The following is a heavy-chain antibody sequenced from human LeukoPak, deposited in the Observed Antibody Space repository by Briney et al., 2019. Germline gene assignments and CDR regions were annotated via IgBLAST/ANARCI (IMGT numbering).Heavy chain of an antibody. CDR2: IYYSGST. V-gene: IGHV4-39*01. Sequence: PSETLSLTCTVSGGSISSSSYYWGWIRQPPGKGLEWIGSIYYSGSTYYNPSLKSRVTISVDTSKNQFSLKLGSVTAADTAVYYCARHDKTYYYDSSGYYYIDAFDIWGQGTMVTVSS. J-gene: IGHJ3*02. CDR1: GGSISSSSYY. D-gene: IGHD3-22*01. CDR3: ARHDKTYYYDSSGYYYIDAFDI.